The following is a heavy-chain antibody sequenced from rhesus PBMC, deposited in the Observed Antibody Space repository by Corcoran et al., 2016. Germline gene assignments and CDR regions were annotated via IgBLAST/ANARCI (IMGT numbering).Heavy chain of an antibody. J-gene: IGHJ4*01. Sequence: QVQLQESGPGLVKPSETLSLTCAVSGGSISSSNWWSGIRQPPGKGLEGIGYISGSSGSTYYNPSLKSRVTISTDTSKNQFSLKLSSVTAADTAVYYCARRKYSGYSYYWGQGVLVTVSS. V-gene: IGHV4-65*01. CDR1: GGSISSSNW. CDR3: ARRKYSGYSYY. CDR2: ISGSSGST. D-gene: IGHD5-24*01.